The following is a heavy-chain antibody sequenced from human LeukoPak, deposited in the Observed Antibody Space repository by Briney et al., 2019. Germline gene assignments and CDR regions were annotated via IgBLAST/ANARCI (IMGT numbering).Heavy chain of an antibody. Sequence: SETLSLTCAVYGGSFSGYYWSWIRQPPGKGLEWIGEINHSGSTNYNPSLKSRVTISVDTSKNQFSLKLSSVTAADTAVYYCARGSGWYIYFDYWGQGTLVIVSS. CDR3: ARGSGWYIYFDY. CDR2: INHSGST. J-gene: IGHJ4*02. V-gene: IGHV4-34*01. CDR1: GGSFSGYY. D-gene: IGHD6-19*01.